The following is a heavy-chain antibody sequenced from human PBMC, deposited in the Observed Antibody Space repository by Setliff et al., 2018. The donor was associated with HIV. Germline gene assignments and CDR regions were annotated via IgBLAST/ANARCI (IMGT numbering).Heavy chain of an antibody. V-gene: IGHV3-66*04. Sequence: GGSLRLSCAASGFTVSSNYMSWVRQAPGKGLEWVSVIYSGGITYYVDSVKGRFTISTDNSKNTLYLQMNSLRAEDTAVYYCARHWLTFGGVIDQGYGMDVWGQGTTVTVSS. J-gene: IGHJ6*02. CDR2: IYSGGIT. D-gene: IGHD3-16*02. CDR1: GFTVSSNY. CDR3: ARHWLTFGGVIDQGYGMDV.